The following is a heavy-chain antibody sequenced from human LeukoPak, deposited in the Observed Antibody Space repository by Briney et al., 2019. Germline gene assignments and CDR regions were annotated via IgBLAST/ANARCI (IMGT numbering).Heavy chain of an antibody. CDR1: GGSFSGYY. CDR3: AREDIVVVVAATFFDY. J-gene: IGHJ4*02. V-gene: IGHV4-34*01. Sequence: SETLSLTCAVYGGSFSGYYWGWIRQPPGKGLEWIGEINHSGSTNYNPSLKSRVTISVDTSKNQFSLKLSSVTAADTAVYYCAREDIVVVVAATFFDYWGQGTLVTVSS. D-gene: IGHD2-15*01. CDR2: INHSGST.